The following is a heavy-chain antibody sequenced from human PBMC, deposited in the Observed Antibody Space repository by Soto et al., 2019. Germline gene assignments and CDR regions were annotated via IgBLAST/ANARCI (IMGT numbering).Heavy chain of an antibody. Sequence: SVKVSCKASGGTFSSYAISWVRQAPGQGLEWMGGIIPIFGTANYAQKFQGRVTITADESTSTAYMELSSLRSEDTAVYYCVCVVVAATPYYYYGMDVWGQGTTVTVSS. CDR3: VCVVVAATPYYYYGMDV. CDR2: IIPIFGTA. D-gene: IGHD2-15*01. J-gene: IGHJ6*02. CDR1: GGTFSSYA. V-gene: IGHV1-69*13.